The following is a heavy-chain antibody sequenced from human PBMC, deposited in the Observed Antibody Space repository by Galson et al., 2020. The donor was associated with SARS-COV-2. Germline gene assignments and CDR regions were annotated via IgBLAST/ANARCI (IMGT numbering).Heavy chain of an antibody. D-gene: IGHD6-19*01. CDR2: ISYDGSNN. CDR1: GFTFSSYA. CDR3: ARDGSVAGTWDFDY. Sequence: GGSLRLSCAASGFTFSSYAMHWVRQAPGKGLEWVAVISYDGSNNYYADSVQGRFTISRDNSKNTLYLQMNSLRAEDTAVYYCARDGSVAGTWDFDYWGQGTLVTVSS. J-gene: IGHJ4*02. V-gene: IGHV3-30*04.